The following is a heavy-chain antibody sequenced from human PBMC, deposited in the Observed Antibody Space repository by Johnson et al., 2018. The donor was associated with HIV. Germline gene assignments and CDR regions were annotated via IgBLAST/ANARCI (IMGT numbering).Heavy chain of an antibody. CDR1: GFTFSDYG. V-gene: IGHV3-30*03. CDR2: ISYDGSNK. D-gene: IGHD6-6*01. Sequence: QVQVVESGGGVVQPGRSLRLSCAASGFTFSDYGMHWVRQAPGKGLVWVAVISYDGSNKYYADSVKGRFTISRDKSKNTLYLQMHSLRSEDTAVYYCARDRAILAARPAGAFDVWGPGTMVTVSS. CDR3: ARDRAILAARPAGAFDV. J-gene: IGHJ3*01.